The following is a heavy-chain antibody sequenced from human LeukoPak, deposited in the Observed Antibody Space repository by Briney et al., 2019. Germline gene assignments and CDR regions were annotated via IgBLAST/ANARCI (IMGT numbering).Heavy chain of an antibody. D-gene: IGHD3-3*01. CDR3: ARAGVDDFWSGYYFDY. CDR2: IYYSGST. Sequence: PSETLSLTCTVSGGSISSSSYYWGWIRQPPGKGLEWIGSIYYSGSTYYNPSLKSRVTISLDTSKNQFSLKLSSVTAADTAVYYCARAGVDDFWSGYYFDYWGQGTLDTVSS. CDR1: GGSISSSSYY. J-gene: IGHJ4*02. V-gene: IGHV4-39*07.